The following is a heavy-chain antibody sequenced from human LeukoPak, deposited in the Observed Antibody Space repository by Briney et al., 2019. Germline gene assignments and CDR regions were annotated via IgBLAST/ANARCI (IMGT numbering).Heavy chain of an antibody. CDR1: GGSISSASSF. CDR3: AKAGARYSDSSGLYAFDF. CDR2: LYYGGST. V-gene: IGHV4-39*01. Sequence: SEILSLTCTVSGGSISSASSFWGWIRQPPGKGLEWIGTLYYGGSTYYNASLKSRVTMSGDTSRNQFSLRLDSVNAADTAVYYCAKAGARYSDSSGLYAFDFWGRGTMVTVSS. J-gene: IGHJ3*01. D-gene: IGHD3-22*01.